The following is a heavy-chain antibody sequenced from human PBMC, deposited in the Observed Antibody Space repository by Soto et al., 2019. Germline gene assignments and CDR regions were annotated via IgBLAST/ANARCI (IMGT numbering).Heavy chain of an antibody. Sequence: SETLSLTCTVSGGSISSYYWSWIRQPPGKGLEWIGYIYYSGSTNYNPSLKSRVTISVDTSKNQFSLKLSSVTAADTAVYYCARDLYLGYCSSTSCQPNDYWGQGTLVTVSS. J-gene: IGHJ4*02. CDR3: ARDLYLGYCSSTSCQPNDY. V-gene: IGHV4-59*01. CDR2: IYYSGST. D-gene: IGHD2-2*01. CDR1: GGSISSYY.